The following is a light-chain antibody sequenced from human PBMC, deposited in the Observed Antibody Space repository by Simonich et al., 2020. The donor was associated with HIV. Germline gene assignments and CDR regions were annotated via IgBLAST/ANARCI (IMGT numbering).Light chain of an antibody. V-gene: IGLV3-1*01. CDR2: QDS. Sequence: SYELTQPPSVSVSPGQTASITCSGDKLGDKYACWYQQKPGQSPVLVIYQDSKRPSGIPERFSGSNSGNTATLTISGTQAMDEADYYCCSYAGSSLVFGGGTKLTVL. J-gene: IGLJ3*02. CDR1: KLGDKY. CDR3: CSYAGSSLV.